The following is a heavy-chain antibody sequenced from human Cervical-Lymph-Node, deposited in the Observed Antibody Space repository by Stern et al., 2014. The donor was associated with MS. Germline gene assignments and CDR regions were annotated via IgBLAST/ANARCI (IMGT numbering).Heavy chain of an antibody. CDR1: GDSFSSRSYY. J-gene: IGHJ6*02. Sequence: QLQLQESGPGLLKPSETLSLSCAVSGDSFSSRSYYWGWIRQPPGKGLEWIASFHYSGSTYFNPSLESRVSISEATPRGHFSLTLSSVTAADTAVYYCARLDADRGMDVWGQGTTVTVSS. CDR3: ARLDADRGMDV. CDR2: FHYSGST. D-gene: IGHD1-1*01. V-gene: IGHV4-39*01.